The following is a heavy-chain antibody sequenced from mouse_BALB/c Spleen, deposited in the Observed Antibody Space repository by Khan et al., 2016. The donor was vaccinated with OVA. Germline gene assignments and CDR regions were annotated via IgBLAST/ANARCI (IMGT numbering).Heavy chain of an antibody. J-gene: IGHJ3*01. D-gene: IGHD2-2*01. Sequence: EVELQQSGPELMKPGASVKISCKASGYSFTNYYIHWVIQSHGKNLEWIGYIDPFSGGTTYNQKFKGKATLTVDKSSSTAYIHLSNLTSEDSAVYYCTRHGFVAWFTYWGQVTLVTVSA. CDR1: GYSFTNYY. CDR2: IDPFSGGT. CDR3: TRHGFVAWFTY. V-gene: IGHV1S135*01.